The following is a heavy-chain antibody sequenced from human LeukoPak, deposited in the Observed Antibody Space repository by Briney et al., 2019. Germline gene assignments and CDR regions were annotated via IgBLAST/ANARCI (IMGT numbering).Heavy chain of an antibody. D-gene: IGHD2-15*01. CDR2: IYPGDSDT. CDR3: ARRHCRGGSCYPGFDY. CDR1: GYTFSYYW. V-gene: IGHV5-51*01. Sequence: GESLKISCKASGYTFSYYWIGWVRQMPGKGLEGMGIIYPGDSDTRYSPSFPGQVTISADKSINTAYLQWSSLKASDTAMYYCARRHCRGGSCYPGFDYWGQGTLVTVSS. J-gene: IGHJ4*02.